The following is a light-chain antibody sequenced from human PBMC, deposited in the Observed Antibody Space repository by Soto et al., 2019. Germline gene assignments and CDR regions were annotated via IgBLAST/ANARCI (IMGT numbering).Light chain of an antibody. J-gene: IGKJ4*01. CDR2: WAS. V-gene: IGKV4-1*01. CDR1: QSVLYSSNNKNY. CDR3: QQYYSTPLT. Sequence: DIVMTQSPDSLAVSLGERATINCKSSQSVLYSSNNKNYLAWYQQKPGQPPKLLIYWASTRESGVPDRFSGRGSGTDFTLTISSLQAEDVAFYSCQQYYSTPLTFGGGTKVEIK.